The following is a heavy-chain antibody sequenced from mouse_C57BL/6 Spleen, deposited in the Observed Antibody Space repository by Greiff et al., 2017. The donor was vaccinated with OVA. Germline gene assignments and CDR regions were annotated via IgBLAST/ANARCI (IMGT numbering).Heavy chain of an antibody. CDR1: GFSFNTYA. Sequence: EVQVVESGGGLVQPKGSLKLSCAASGFSFNTYAMNWVRQAPGKGLEWVARIRSKSNNYATYYADSVKDRFTISRDDSESMLYLQMNNLKTEDTAMYYCVAGTGGLDYWGQGTTLTVSS. J-gene: IGHJ2*01. CDR2: IRSKSNNYAT. V-gene: IGHV10-1*01. D-gene: IGHD3-3*01. CDR3: VAGTGGLDY.